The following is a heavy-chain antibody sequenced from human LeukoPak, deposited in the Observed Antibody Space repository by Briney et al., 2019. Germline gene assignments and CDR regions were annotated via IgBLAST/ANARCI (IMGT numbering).Heavy chain of an antibody. J-gene: IGHJ4*02. CDR2: IFYSGST. Sequence: SETLSLTCTVSGGSINSRGYYCGWIRQPPGKGLEWIGSIFYSGSTYYNPSLKSRVTISVDTSKNQFSLKVTSVTAADTALYYCARHHGYPRYFFDYWGRGTLVTVSS. V-gene: IGHV4-39*01. CDR1: GGSINSRGYY. D-gene: IGHD5-18*01. CDR3: ARHHGYPRYFFDY.